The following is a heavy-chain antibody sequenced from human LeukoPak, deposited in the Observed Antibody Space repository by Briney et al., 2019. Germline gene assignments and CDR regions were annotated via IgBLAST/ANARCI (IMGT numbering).Heavy chain of an antibody. CDR1: GDSMTSYY. CDR3: ARHDQVSTSSPKFNDAFDI. Sequence: SETRSLTCTVSGDSMTSYYWSWIRHPPGKGLEWIGNIYYSGTSNYNPSLRSRVTISEDTSKNQFSLELNSVTVADTAVYYCARHDQVSTSSPKFNDAFDIWGQGTMVTVSS. CDR2: IYYSGTS. D-gene: IGHD2-2*01. J-gene: IGHJ3*02. V-gene: IGHV4-59*08.